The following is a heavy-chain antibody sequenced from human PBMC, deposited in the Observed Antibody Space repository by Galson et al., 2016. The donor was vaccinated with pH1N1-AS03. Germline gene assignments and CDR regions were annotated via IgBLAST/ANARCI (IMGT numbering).Heavy chain of an antibody. CDR1: GGSISGNF. D-gene: IGHD3-10*01. V-gene: IGHV4-4*07. CDR2: MDSSGRK. Sequence: SETLSLTCSVSGGSISGNFWTWIRQPAGEGLEWIGRMDSSGRKNYNSSLESRVTLSVDPSKNQFSLRLTSVTAANTAVYYCARESSGLGRGLDYWGQGTLVTVSS. J-gene: IGHJ4*02. CDR3: ARESSGLGRGLDY.